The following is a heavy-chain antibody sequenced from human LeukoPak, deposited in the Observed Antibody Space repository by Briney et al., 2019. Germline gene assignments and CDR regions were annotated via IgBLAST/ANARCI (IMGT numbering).Heavy chain of an antibody. V-gene: IGHV3-73*01. CDR1: GFTFSGSA. D-gene: IGHD2-2*01. J-gene: IGHJ3*02. CDR3: ARALGGIVVVPAAISAFDI. CDR2: IRSKANSYAT. Sequence: GGSLRLSCAASGFTFSGSAMHWVRQASGKGLEWVGRIRSKANSYATAYAASVKGRFTISRDDSKNTAYLQMNSLKTEDTAVYYCARALGGIVVVPAAISAFDIWGQGTMVTVSS.